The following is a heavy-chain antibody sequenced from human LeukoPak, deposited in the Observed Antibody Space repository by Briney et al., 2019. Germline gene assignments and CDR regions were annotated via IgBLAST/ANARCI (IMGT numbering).Heavy chain of an antibody. V-gene: IGHV4-39*01. CDR2: LYYSGRT. J-gene: IGHJ6*02. CDR1: GGSISSTSHF. D-gene: IGHD2-2*01. Sequence: SETLSLTCTASGGSISSTSHFWGWIRQPPGKGLEWIGSLYYSGRTYYYTSLKSRVTISVDTSKNQFSLRLSSVTAADTAVYYCARHEKPAAFYGMDVWGQGTTVTVSS. CDR3: ARHEKPAAFYGMDV.